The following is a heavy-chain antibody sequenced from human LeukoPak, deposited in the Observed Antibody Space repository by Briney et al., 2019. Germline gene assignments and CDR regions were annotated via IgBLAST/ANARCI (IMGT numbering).Heavy chain of an antibody. J-gene: IGHJ4*02. Sequence: KSSETLSLTCTVSGGSISSTSYYWGWIRQPPGKGLECIGGIYYSGSTYYNPSLKSRVTISVDTSKNQFSLKLSSVTAADTAVYYCARVAAKTVDSWGQGTLVTVSS. CDR2: IYYSGST. CDR1: GGSISSTSYY. CDR3: ARVAAKTVDS. V-gene: IGHV4-39*07. D-gene: IGHD2-15*01.